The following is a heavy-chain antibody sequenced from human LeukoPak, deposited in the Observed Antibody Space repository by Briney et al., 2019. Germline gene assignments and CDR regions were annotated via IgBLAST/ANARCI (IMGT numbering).Heavy chain of an antibody. CDR1: GFSFSDYS. V-gene: IGHV3-30*03. Sequence: HPGGSLRLSCAASGFSFSDYSMNWVRQAPGKGLEWVAVISYDGSNKYYADSVKGRFTISRDNSKNTLYLQMNSLRAEDTAVYYCARELIAAAADWGQGTLVTVSS. D-gene: IGHD6-13*01. CDR2: ISYDGSNK. CDR3: ARELIAAAAD. J-gene: IGHJ4*02.